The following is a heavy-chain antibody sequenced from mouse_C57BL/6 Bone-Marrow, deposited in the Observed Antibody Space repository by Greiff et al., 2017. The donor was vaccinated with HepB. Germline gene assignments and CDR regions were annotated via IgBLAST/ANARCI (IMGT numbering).Heavy chain of an antibody. CDR1: GFSLTSYG. V-gene: IGHV2-2*01. Sequence: VKLVESGPGLVQPSQSLSITCTVSGFSLTSYGVHWVRQSPGKGLEWLGVIWSGGSTDYNAAFISRLSISKDNSKSQVFFKMNSLQADDTAIYYCARNVVTTGGFAYWGQGTLVTVSA. CDR3: ARNVVTTGGFAY. D-gene: IGHD2-2*01. CDR2: IWSGGST. J-gene: IGHJ3*01.